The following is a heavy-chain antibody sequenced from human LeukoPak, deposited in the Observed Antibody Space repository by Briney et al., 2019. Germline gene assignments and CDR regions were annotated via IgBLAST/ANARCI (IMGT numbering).Heavy chain of an antibody. CDR1: GYTFTSYY. V-gene: IGHV1-46*01. J-gene: IGHJ6*02. D-gene: IGHD5-12*01. CDR2: INPSGGST. CDR3: ATTSWPRGYNDYATRGDSFYYGMDV. Sequence: VASVKVSCKASGYTFTSYYMHWVRQAPGQGLEWMGIINPSGGSTSYAQKFQGRVTMTRDTSTSTVYMELSSLRSEDTAIYYCATTSWPRGYNDYATRGDSFYYGMDVWGQGTSVTVSS.